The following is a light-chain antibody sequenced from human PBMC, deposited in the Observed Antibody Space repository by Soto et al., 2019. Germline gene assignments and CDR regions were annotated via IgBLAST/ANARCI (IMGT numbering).Light chain of an antibody. CDR2: EGT. V-gene: IGLV2-23*01. CDR1: TSDVGGYNL. CDR3: CSYASSSSYV. Sequence: QSVLTQPASVSGSRGQSITISCSGTTSDVGGYNLVSWYQQHTAKAPKLLIYEGTQRPSGVSSRFSGSKSGNTASLTISGLQAEDEADYYCCSYASSSSYVFGTGTKVTV. J-gene: IGLJ1*01.